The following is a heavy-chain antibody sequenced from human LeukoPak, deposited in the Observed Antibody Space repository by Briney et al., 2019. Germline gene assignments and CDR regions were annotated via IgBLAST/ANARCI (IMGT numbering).Heavy chain of an antibody. Sequence: GESLSISCKDSGDSFTSYWIGWVRQMPGKGLEWMGIIYPGDADTRYSPSFQGQVTISADKSISTAYLQWSSLKASDTAMYYCARGATVAYFDYWGQGTLVTVSS. CDR1: GDSFTSYW. V-gene: IGHV5-51*01. CDR3: ARGATVAYFDY. CDR2: IYPGDADT. J-gene: IGHJ4*02. D-gene: IGHD4-23*01.